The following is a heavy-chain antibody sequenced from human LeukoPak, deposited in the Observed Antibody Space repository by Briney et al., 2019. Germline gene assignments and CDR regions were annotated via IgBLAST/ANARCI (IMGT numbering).Heavy chain of an antibody. V-gene: IGHV1-69*05. CDR2: IIPIFATA. CDR3: ARDRSGNYYSHFDY. CDR1: GGTFSSYA. J-gene: IGHJ4*02. D-gene: IGHD1-26*01. Sequence: AASVKVSCKASGGTFSSYAINWVRQAPGQGLEWMGGIIPIFATANYAQKFQGRVTITTDESTSTAYMELGSLRSDDTAVYYCARDRSGNYYSHFDYWGQGTLVTVSS.